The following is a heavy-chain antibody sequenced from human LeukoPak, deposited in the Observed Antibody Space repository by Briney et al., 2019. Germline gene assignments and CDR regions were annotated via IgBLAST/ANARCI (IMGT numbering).Heavy chain of an antibody. V-gene: IGHV1-2*02. J-gene: IGHJ4*02. CDR3: ARQGALVKGIDY. CDR1: GYTFTGYY. CDR2: INPNSGVT. D-gene: IGHD6-13*01. Sequence: ASVKVSCKSSGYTFTGYYMHWVRQAPGQGLEWMGWINPNSGVTNYAQKFQGRVTMTRDTSISTVYMELSRLRSDDTAVYYCARQGALVKGIDYWGQGTLVTVSS.